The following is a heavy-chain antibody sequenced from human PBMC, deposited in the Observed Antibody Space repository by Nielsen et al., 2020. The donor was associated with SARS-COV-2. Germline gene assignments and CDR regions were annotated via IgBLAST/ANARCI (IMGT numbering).Heavy chain of an antibody. Sequence: SVKVSCKASGGTFSSYAISWVRQAPGQGLEWMGGIIPIFGTANYAQKFQGRVTITADKSTSTAYMELSSLRSEDTAVYYCARVNFGYYYDFDYWGQGTLVTVSS. CDR3: ARVNFGYYYDFDY. V-gene: IGHV1-69*06. D-gene: IGHD3-22*01. CDR1: GGTFSSYA. CDR2: IIPIFGTA. J-gene: IGHJ4*02.